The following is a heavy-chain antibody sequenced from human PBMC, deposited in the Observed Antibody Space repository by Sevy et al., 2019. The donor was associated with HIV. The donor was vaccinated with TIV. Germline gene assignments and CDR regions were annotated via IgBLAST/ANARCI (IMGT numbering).Heavy chain of an antibody. CDR3: ANNMAARPLED. D-gene: IGHD6-6*01. CDR2: IYHSGDT. J-gene: IGHJ4*02. V-gene: IGHV4-38-2*02. Sequence: SETLSLTCSVSGYSISSGHYWGWIRQPPGKGLEWIGSIYHSGDTYYNPSLKSRVTISVDTSKNQFSLKLNSVTAADMAVYYCANNMAARPLEDWGQGTLVTDSS. CDR1: GYSISSGHY.